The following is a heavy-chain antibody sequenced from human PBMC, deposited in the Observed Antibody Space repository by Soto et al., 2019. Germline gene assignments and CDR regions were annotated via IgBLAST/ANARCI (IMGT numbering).Heavy chain of an antibody. J-gene: IGHJ6*02. D-gene: IGHD6-19*01. Sequence: SETLSLTCTVSGGSISTYYWSWIRQPPGKGLDWIGYIYYTGSTNYNPSLKSRVTISVDTSKNQFSLKLSSVTAADTAVYYCAYSSGWYYYYYYYGMDVWGQGTTVTVSS. CDR2: IYYTGST. CDR1: GGSISTYY. CDR3: AYSSGWYYYYYYYGMDV. V-gene: IGHV4-59*12.